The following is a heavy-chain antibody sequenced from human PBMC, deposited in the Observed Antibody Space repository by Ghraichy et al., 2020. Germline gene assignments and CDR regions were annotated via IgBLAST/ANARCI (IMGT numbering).Heavy chain of an antibody. J-gene: IGHJ4*02. Sequence: GGSLRLSCAASGFTFSSYGMHWVRQAPGKGLEWVAVIWYDGSNKYYADSVKGRFTISRDNSKNTLYLQMNSLRAEDTAVYYCASDRDQVRFLEWVTQYDYWGQGTLVTVSS. D-gene: IGHD3-3*01. CDR3: ASDRDQVRFLEWVTQYDY. CDR2: IWYDGSNK. V-gene: IGHV3-33*01. CDR1: GFTFSSYG.